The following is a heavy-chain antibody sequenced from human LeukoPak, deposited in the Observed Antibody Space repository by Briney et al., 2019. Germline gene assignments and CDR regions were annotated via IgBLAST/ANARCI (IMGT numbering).Heavy chain of an antibody. CDR2: ISNDGDNR. CDR3: ADSDGYYYDV. D-gene: IGHD5-24*01. CDR1: GFTFSYDA. V-gene: IGHV3-30-3*01. J-gene: IGHJ4*02. Sequence: PGGSLRLSCVASGFTSGFTFSYDAGHWVRQAPGKGREWVAFISNDGDNRYFADSVTGPFTISRDNSKNTVYLQMTSLGAEDTAVYYCADSDGYYYDVWGQGTLVTVS.